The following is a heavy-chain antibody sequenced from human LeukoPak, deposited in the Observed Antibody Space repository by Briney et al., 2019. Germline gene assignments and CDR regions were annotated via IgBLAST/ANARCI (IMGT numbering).Heavy chain of an antibody. Sequence: GGSLRLSCAASGFTFSSYSMNWVRQAPGKGLEWVSSISSSSSYIYYADSVKGRFTISRDNAKNSLYLQMNSLRAEDTAVYYCARDLSSYSSSWYIRGAYLDYWGQGTLVTVSS. CDR3: ARDLSSYSSSWYIRGAYLDY. CDR1: GFTFSSYS. D-gene: IGHD6-13*01. V-gene: IGHV3-21*01. CDR2: ISSSSSYI. J-gene: IGHJ4*02.